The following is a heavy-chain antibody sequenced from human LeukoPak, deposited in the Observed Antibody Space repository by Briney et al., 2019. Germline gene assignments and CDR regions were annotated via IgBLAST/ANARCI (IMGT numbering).Heavy chain of an antibody. CDR2: INHSGST. Sequence: SETLPLTCAVYGGSFSGYYWSWIRQPPGKGLEWIGEINHSGSTNYNPSLKSRVTISVDTSKNQFSLKLSSVTAADTAVYYCARGNRRTYYYDSSSYYGVRAFAICSRATMVTVSS. V-gene: IGHV4-34*01. CDR1: GGSFSGYY. D-gene: IGHD3-22*01. CDR3: ARGNRRTYYYDSSSYYGVRAFAI. J-gene: IGHJ3*02.